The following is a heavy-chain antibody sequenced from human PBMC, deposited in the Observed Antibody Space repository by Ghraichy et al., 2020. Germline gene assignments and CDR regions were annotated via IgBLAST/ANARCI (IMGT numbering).Heavy chain of an antibody. CDR2: FDPEDGET. J-gene: IGHJ4*02. CDR1: GYTLTELS. Sequence: ASVKVSCKVSGYTLTELSMHWVRQAPGKGLEWMGGFDPEDGETIYAQKFQGRVTMTEDTSTNTAYMELSSLRSEDTAVYYCATGLKAEYYDILTGFEYWGQGTLVTVSS. V-gene: IGHV1-24*01. D-gene: IGHD3-9*01. CDR3: ATGLKAEYYDILTGFEY.